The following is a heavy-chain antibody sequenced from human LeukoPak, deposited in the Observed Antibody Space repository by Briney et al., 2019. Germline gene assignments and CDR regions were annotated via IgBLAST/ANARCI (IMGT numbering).Heavy chain of an antibody. D-gene: IGHD2-2*01. CDR1: GGSISSSSYY. CDR2: IYYSGST. J-gene: IGHJ3*02. Sequence: SETLSLTCTVSGGSISSSSYYWGWIRQPPGKGLEWIGSIYYSGSTYYNPSLKSRVTISVDTSKNQFSLKLSSVTAADTAVYYCARREGCSSTSCYALLYAFDIWGQGTMVTVSS. V-gene: IGHV4-39*01. CDR3: ARREGCSSTSCYALLYAFDI.